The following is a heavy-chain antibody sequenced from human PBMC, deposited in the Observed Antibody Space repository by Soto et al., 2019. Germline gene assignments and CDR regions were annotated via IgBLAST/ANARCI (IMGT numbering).Heavy chain of an antibody. CDR3: ARGGEDY. J-gene: IGHJ4*01. D-gene: IGHD4-17*01. CDR1: GFTFTSSA. CDR2: IVVGSGNT. Sequence: GASVKVSCKASGFTFTSSAVNWVRQAPGQRLEWIGWIVVGSGNTSYAQKFQERVTVTRNMSTSTAYMELSSLRSEDTAVYYCARGGEDYWGQGTLVTVSS. V-gene: IGHV1-58*01.